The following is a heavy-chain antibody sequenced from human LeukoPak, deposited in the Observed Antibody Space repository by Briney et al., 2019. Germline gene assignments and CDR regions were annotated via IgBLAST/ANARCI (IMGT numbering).Heavy chain of an antibody. V-gene: IGHV3-11*01. CDR3: ATNLIGAGEYFQQ. J-gene: IGHJ1*01. Sequence: GGSLRLSCAASGLRFSDYYVSWIRQAPGKGLQWVSYISSGGDIMHYADSVKGRFTSSRDNAKNSGYLEMNSLGAEDTAVYYCATNLIGAGEYFQQWGQGTLVTVSS. CDR2: ISSGGDIM. CDR1: GLRFSDYY. D-gene: IGHD2/OR15-2a*01.